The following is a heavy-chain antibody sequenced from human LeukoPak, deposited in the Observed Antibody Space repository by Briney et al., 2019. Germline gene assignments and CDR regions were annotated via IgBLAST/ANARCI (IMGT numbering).Heavy chain of an antibody. V-gene: IGHV1-69*13. Sequence: GASVKVSCKASGGTFSSYAIRWVRQAPGQGLEWMGGIIPIFGTANYAQKFQGRVTITVDESTSTAYMELSSLRSADTAVYYCARDYGSGSYYYKFDYWGQGTLVTVSS. CDR1: GGTFSSYA. D-gene: IGHD3-10*01. CDR2: IIPIFGTA. J-gene: IGHJ4*02. CDR3: ARDYGSGSYYYKFDY.